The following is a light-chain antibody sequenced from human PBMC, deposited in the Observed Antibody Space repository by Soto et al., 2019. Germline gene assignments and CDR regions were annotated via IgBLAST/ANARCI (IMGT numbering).Light chain of an antibody. CDR3: CSYAGNSGV. Sequence: QSALTQPASVSGSPGQSIIISCTGASSDVGSYNFVSWYQQHPGKAPKLMIYEVSKRPSGVSNRFSGSKSGNTASLTISGFQPEDEVDYYCCSYAGNSGVFGGGTKLTVL. CDR2: EVS. J-gene: IGLJ3*02. V-gene: IGLV2-23*02. CDR1: SSDVGSYNF.